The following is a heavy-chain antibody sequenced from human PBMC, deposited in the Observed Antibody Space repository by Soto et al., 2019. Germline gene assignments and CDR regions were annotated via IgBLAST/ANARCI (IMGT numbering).Heavy chain of an antibody. CDR1: GGSISSGGYS. CDR3: AASLTAGAFDI. D-gene: IGHD7-27*01. J-gene: IGHJ3*02. Sequence: LQLQESGSGLVKPSQTLSLTCAVSGGSISSGGYSWSWIRQAPGKGLEWVGRIISKKDGGARDYTEPVKGRFSISGDDSKNAIYLEMNNLKTEDTAVYYCAASLTAGAFDIWGQGTMVTVSS. CDR2: IISKKDGGAR. V-gene: IGHV3-15*01.